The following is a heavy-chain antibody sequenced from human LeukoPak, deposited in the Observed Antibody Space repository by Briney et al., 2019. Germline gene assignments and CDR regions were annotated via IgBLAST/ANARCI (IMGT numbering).Heavy chain of an antibody. CDR1: GGSFSGYY. CDR3: ARVRIQLELSWFDP. Sequence: SETLSLTCAVYGGSFSGYYWSWIRQPPGKGLEWIGSIYHSGSTYYNPSLKSRVTISVDTSKNQFSLKLSSVTAADTAVYYCARVRIQLELSWFDPWGQGTLVTVSS. V-gene: IGHV4-34*01. CDR2: IYHSGST. D-gene: IGHD5-18*01. J-gene: IGHJ5*02.